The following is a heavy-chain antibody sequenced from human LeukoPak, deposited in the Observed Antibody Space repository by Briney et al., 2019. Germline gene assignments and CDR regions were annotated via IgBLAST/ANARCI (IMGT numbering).Heavy chain of an antibody. CDR2: FDPEDGET. D-gene: IGHD2-2*02. J-gene: IGHJ6*02. CDR3: ATWVGYCSSTSCYKEERYYYGMDV. Sequence: EASVKVSCKVSGYTLTELSMHWVRQAPGKGLEWMGGFDPEDGETIYAQKFQSRVTMTEDTSTDTAYMELSSLRSEDTAVYYCATWVGYCSSTSCYKEERYYYGMDVWGQGTTVTVSS. CDR1: GYTLTELS. V-gene: IGHV1-24*01.